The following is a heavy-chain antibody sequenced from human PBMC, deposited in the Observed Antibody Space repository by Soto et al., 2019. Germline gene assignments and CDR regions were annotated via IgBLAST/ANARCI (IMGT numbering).Heavy chain of an antibody. Sequence: SETLSLTCAVSGGYISSSNWWSWVRQPPGKGLEWIGEIYHSGSTNYNPSLKSRVTISVDKSKNQFSLKLSSVTAADTAVYYCAAGTMVRGVIRYYYYGMDVWGQGTTVTVSS. J-gene: IGHJ6*02. CDR3: AAGTMVRGVIRYYYYGMDV. D-gene: IGHD3-10*01. CDR2: IYHSGST. V-gene: IGHV4-4*02. CDR1: GGYISSSNW.